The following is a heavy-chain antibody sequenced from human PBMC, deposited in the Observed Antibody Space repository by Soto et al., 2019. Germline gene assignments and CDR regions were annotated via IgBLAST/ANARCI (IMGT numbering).Heavy chain of an antibody. V-gene: IGHV1-69*15. Sequence: QVHLVQSGAEVKKPGSSVNVSCKASGGTFSNYAITWVRQAPGQGLEGVGRIIPIFGTTNVAQKFQDRVTITADESTTTAYMELSGLRSDDTAVYYCAKDGGADGYFGNWLDPWGQGTLVTVSS. D-gene: IGHD5-12*01. CDR3: AKDGGADGYFGNWLDP. CDR1: GGTFSNYA. CDR2: IIPIFGTT. J-gene: IGHJ5*02.